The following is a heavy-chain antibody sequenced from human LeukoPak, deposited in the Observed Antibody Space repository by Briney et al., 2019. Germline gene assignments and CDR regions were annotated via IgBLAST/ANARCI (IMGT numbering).Heavy chain of an antibody. CDR1: GYTFTSYG. Sequence: GASVKVSCKASGYTFTSYGISWVRQAPGQGLEWIGWISAYSGNTNYAQKLQGRVTMTTDTSTSTAYMELRSLRSDDTAVYYCARVYSSSWSFAFDIWGQGTMVTVSS. CDR2: ISAYSGNT. J-gene: IGHJ3*02. V-gene: IGHV1-18*04. CDR3: ARVYSSSWSFAFDI. D-gene: IGHD6-13*01.